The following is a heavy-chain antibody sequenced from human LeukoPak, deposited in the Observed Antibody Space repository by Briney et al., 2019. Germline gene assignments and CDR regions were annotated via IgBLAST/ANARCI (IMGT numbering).Heavy chain of an antibody. CDR2: ISGSGGST. CDR3: ANRRGPDFCSGYYPWGGYFDY. J-gene: IGHJ4*02. Sequence: GGSLRLSCAASGFTFSSYAMSWVRQAPGKGLEWVSAISGSGGSTYYAYSVKGRFTISRDNSRNTLYLQMNRRRAEDPAVYSCANRRGPDFCSGYYPWGGYFDYWGQGTLVTVPS. D-gene: IGHD3-3*01. V-gene: IGHV3-23*01. CDR1: GFTFSSYA.